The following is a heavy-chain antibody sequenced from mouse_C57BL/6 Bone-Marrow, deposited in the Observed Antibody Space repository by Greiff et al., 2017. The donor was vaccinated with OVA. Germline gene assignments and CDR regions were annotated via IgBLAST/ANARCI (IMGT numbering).Heavy chain of an antibody. V-gene: IGHV1-74*01. D-gene: IGHD2-10*01. CDR2: IHPSDSDT. Sequence: QVQLQQPGAELVKPGASVKLSCKASGYTFTSYWMHWVKQRPGQGLEWIGRIHPSDSDTNYNQKFKGKATLTVDKSSSTAYMPLSSLTSEDSAVYYGAIGLLQWGFAYWGQGKRVTVSA. CDR1: GYTFTSYW. J-gene: IGHJ3*01. CDR3: AIGLLQWGFAY.